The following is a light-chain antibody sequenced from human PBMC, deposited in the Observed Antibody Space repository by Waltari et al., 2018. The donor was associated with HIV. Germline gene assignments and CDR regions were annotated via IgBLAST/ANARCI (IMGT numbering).Light chain of an antibody. Sequence: QSVLTQPASVSGSPGQSITISSTGTTSDAGDYNYVSWYQQHPGKAPKLMLYEVSNRPSGVSIRFSGSKSGNTASLTISGLQTEDEADYYCSSYTTRNTRVFGTGTKVTVL. CDR1: TSDAGDYNY. V-gene: IGLV2-14*01. CDR2: EVS. J-gene: IGLJ1*01. CDR3: SSYTTRNTRV.